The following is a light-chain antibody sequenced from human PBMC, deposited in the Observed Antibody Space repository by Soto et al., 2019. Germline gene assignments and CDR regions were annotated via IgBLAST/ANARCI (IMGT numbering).Light chain of an antibody. Sequence: EIVMTQSPATLSVSPGGSATLSCRASQHVSSNFAWYRQKPGQAPTLLIYRASTRATGIPARFSGSGSGTDFTLNISSLQSEEFAVYYCEQYYNWPYTFGQGTEFEIK. V-gene: IGKV3-15*01. CDR1: QHVSSN. CDR3: EQYYNWPYT. J-gene: IGKJ2*01. CDR2: RAS.